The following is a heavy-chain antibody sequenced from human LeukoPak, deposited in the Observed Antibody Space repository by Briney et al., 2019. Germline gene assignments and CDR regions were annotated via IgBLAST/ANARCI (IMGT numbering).Heavy chain of an antibody. J-gene: IGHJ4*02. D-gene: IGHD3-10*01. Sequence: PSETLSLTCSVSGGSISSNSYYWGWIRQPPGKGLEWIGSIYYSGSTYYNPSLKSRVTISVDTSKNQFSLKLNSVTAADTAVYYCARLIRGITNYNFDYWGQGTLATVSS. CDR2: IYYSGST. CDR1: GGSISSNSYY. V-gene: IGHV4-39*01. CDR3: ARLIRGITNYNFDY.